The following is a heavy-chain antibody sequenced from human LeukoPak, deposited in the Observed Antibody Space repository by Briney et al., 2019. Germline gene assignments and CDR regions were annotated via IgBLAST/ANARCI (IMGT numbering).Heavy chain of an antibody. CDR2: INQDGSEK. CDR1: GFTFSNYW. CDR3: ARDQGAAGDY. J-gene: IGHJ4*02. V-gene: IGHV3-7*01. D-gene: IGHD6-13*01. Sequence: GGSLRLSCVASGFTFSNYWMSWVRQAPGKGLEWVANINQDGSEKAYVDSVKGRFTISRDNAKNSLYLQMNSLRAEDTALYYCARDQGAAGDYRGQGTLVTVSS.